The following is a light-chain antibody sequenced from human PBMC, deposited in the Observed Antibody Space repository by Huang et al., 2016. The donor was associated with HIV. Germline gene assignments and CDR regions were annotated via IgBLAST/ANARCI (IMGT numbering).Light chain of an antibody. CDR2: KAS. CDR3: QQYNTYLYT. J-gene: IGKJ2*01. CDR1: QSISSW. Sequence: DIQMTQSPSTLSASVGDRVTITCRASQSISSWLAWYQQKPGKAPKLLISKASDLESGVPSRFSGSGSGTEFTLTISSLQPDDFATYCCQQYNTYLYTFGQGTKLEIK. V-gene: IGKV1-5*03.